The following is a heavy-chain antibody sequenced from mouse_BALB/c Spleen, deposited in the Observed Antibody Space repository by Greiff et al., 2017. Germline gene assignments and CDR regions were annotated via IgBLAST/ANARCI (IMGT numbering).Heavy chain of an antibody. D-gene: IGHD2-10*02. CDR2: IYPYNGGT. CDR1: GYTFTDYN. J-gene: IGHJ4*01. CDR3: ARSGKYGNYVAMDY. Sequence: EVQLQQSGPELVKPGASVKISCKASGYTFTDYNMHWVKQSHGKSLEWIGYIYPYNGGTGYNQKFKSKATLTVDNSSSTAYMELRSLTSEDSAVYYCARSGKYGNYVAMDYWGQGTSVTVSS. V-gene: IGHV1S29*02.